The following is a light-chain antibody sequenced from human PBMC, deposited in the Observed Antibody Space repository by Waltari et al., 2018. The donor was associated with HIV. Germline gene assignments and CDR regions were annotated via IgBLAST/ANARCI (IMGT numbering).Light chain of an antibody. J-gene: IGKJ5*01. CDR2: GAS. CDR3: QQYDKWPPVT. CDR1: QSVTTN. V-gene: IGKV3-15*01. Sequence: EIVMTQSPATLSVSPGERVTLSCRASQSVTTNLAWYQQKPGQAPRLLVYGASTRATAIPARFTGSGSGTEFTLTINSLQSEDFAVYYCQQYDKWPPVTFGQGTRLDIK.